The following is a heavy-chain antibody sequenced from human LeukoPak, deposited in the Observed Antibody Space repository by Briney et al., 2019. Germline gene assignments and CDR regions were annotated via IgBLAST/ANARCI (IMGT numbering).Heavy chain of an antibody. CDR2: TYYRSKWYN. V-gene: IGHV6-1*01. D-gene: IGHD3-10*01. CDR1: GDSVSSNSAA. J-gene: IGHJ5*02. Sequence: SQTLSLTCAISGDSVSSNSAAWNWIRQSPSRGLEWLGRTYYRSKWYNDYAVSVKSRITINPDTSKNQFSLQLNSVTPEDTAVYYCASSFITMVRGVIIFNWFDPWGQGTLVTVPS. CDR3: ASSFITMVRGVIIFNWFDP.